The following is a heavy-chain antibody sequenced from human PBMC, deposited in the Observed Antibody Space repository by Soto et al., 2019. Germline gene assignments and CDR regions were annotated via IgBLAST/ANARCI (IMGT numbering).Heavy chain of an antibody. Sequence: PSETLSLTCAVYGGSFSGYYWSWIRQPPGKGLEWIGEINHSGSTNYNPSLKSRVTISVDTSKNQFSLKLSSVTAADTAVYYCARVKLWSRTYYYGMDVWGQGTTVTVSS. J-gene: IGHJ6*02. V-gene: IGHV4-34*01. CDR2: INHSGST. D-gene: IGHD5-18*01. CDR1: GGSFSGYY. CDR3: ARVKLWSRTYYYGMDV.